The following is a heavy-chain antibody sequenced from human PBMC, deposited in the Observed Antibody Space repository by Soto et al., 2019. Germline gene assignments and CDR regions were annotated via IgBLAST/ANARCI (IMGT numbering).Heavy chain of an antibody. CDR3: ARGRGDGYNYYYYYGMDV. CDR1: GGSFSGYY. CDR2: INHSGST. D-gene: IGHD5-12*01. V-gene: IGHV4-34*01. J-gene: IGHJ6*02. Sequence: KASETLSLTCAVYGGSFSGYYWSWIRQPPGKWLEWIGEINHSGSTNYNPSLKSRVTISVDTSKNQFSLKLSSVTAADTAVYYCARGRGDGYNYYYYYGMDVWGQGXTVTVYS.